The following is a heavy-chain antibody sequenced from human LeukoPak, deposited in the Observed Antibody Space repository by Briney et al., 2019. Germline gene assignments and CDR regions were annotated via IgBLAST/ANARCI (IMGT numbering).Heavy chain of an antibody. CDR2: VSSDGSNK. D-gene: IGHD1-26*01. J-gene: IGHJ2*01. CDR3: AKDRTVGASYWYFDL. V-gene: IGHV3-30*04. Sequence: GGSLRLSCAASGFSFRSYAMHWVRQAPGKGLEWVAVVSSDGSNKYYADSVKGRFTISRDSSRNTLFLHMNTLRAEDTAIYYCAKDRTVGASYWYFDLWGRGTLVTVSS. CDR1: GFSFRSYA.